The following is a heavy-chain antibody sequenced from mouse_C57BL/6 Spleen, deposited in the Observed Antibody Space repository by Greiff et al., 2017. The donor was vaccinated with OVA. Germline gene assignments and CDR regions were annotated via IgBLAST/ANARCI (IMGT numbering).Heavy chain of an antibody. V-gene: IGHV5-4*03. Sequence: EVKLMESGGGLVKPGGSLKLSCAASGFTFSSYAMSWVRQTPEKRLEWVATISDGGSYTYYPDNVKGRFTISRDNAKNNLYLQMSHLKSEDTAMYYCARGEGSIYYGNYDWYFDVWGTGTTVTVSS. CDR2: ISDGGSYT. CDR3: ARGEGSIYYGNYDWYFDV. D-gene: IGHD2-1*01. J-gene: IGHJ1*03. CDR1: GFTFSSYA.